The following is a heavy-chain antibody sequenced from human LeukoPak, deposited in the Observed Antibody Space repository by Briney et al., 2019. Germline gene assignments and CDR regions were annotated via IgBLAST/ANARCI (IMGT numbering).Heavy chain of an antibody. CDR2: ISYDGSNK. V-gene: IGHV3-30*18. Sequence: GGSLRLSCAASGFTFSSYGMHWVRQAPGKGLEWVAVISYDGSNKYYADSVKGRFTISRDNSKNTLYLQMNSLRAEDTAVYYCAKVSEGTTVTTSGDYWGQGTLVTVSS. D-gene: IGHD4-11*01. CDR3: AKVSEGTTVTTSGDY. J-gene: IGHJ4*02. CDR1: GFTFSSYG.